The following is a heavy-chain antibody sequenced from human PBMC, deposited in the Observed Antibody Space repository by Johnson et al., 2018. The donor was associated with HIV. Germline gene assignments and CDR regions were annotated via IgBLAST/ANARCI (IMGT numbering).Heavy chain of an antibody. CDR3: TTGYTTSSPNAFDI. CDR2: IYYDGGNK. D-gene: IGHD6-6*01. V-gene: IGHV3-33*03. CDR1: GFTFRSYG. Sequence: QVQLVESGGGVVQPGTSLRLSCAASGFTFRSYGMHWVRQAPGKGLEWVAFIYYDGGNKYYADSLNGRFTISRDNSKNTLYLQMNSLKTEDTALYYCTTGYTTSSPNAFDIWGQGSMVTVSS. J-gene: IGHJ3*02.